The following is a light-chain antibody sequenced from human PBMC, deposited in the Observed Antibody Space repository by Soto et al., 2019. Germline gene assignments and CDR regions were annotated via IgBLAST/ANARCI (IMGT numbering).Light chain of an antibody. CDR1: ASTIGRNY. V-gene: IGLV1-47*01. Sequence: QSALTQSPSASGTPGQRVTISCSGSASTIGRNYVYWYQQLPGTAPKLLIYRNSQRPSGVPDRFSGSKSGTSASLAISGLRSEDDSDYYCAAWDDNLIGLYVVGAGTNVTVL. J-gene: IGLJ1*01. CDR3: AAWDDNLIGLYV. CDR2: RNS.